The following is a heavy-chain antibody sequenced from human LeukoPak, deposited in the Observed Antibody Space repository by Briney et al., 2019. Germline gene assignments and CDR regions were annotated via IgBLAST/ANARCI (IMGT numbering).Heavy chain of an antibody. CDR1: GGSISSSSYY. J-gene: IGHJ5*02. D-gene: IGHD1-26*01. V-gene: IGHV4-39*01. CDR3: ARRRVLNGSYRGGHDP. Sequence: KSSETLSLTCTVSGGSISSSSYYWGWIRQPPGKGLEWIGSIYYSGSTYYNPSLKSRVTISVDTSKNQLSLKLSSVTAADTAVYYCARRRVLNGSYRGGHDPWGQGTLVTVSS. CDR2: IYYSGST.